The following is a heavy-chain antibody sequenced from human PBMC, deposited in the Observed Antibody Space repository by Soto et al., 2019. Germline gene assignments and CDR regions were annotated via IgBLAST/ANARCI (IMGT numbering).Heavy chain of an antibody. CDR1: GYTFISYA. V-gene: IGHV1-3*01. D-gene: IGHD2-15*01. Sequence: ASVKVSCKASGYTFISYAIHWVRQAPGQRLEWMGWINAGNGNTKYSQKFQGRVTITRDTSASTAYMELSSLRSEDTAVYYCARGPGGPDGPGDYWGRGTLVTVSS. CDR3: ARGPGGPDGPGDY. CDR2: INAGNGNT. J-gene: IGHJ4*02.